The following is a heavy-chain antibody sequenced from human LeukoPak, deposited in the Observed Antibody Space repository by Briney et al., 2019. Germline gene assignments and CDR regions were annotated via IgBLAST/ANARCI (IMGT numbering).Heavy chain of an antibody. Sequence: GSLRLSCAASGFTFSSYWMTWIRQAPGKGLEWIGEINPSGRISYNPSLKSRLTISVDASKNQFSLNLRSLTAADTAVYYCARGRQKVSMIVVVMTGVSYYLDVWGKGTTVTVS. CDR1: GFTFSSYW. V-gene: IGHV4-34*01. CDR3: ARGRQKVSMIVVVMTGVSYYLDV. J-gene: IGHJ6*03. CDR2: INPSGRI. D-gene: IGHD3-22*01.